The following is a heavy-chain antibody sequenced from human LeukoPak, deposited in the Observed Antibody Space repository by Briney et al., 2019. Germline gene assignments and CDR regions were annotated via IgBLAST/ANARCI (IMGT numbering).Heavy chain of an antibody. J-gene: IGHJ5*02. Sequence: SETLSLTCTVSGGSISSSSYYWGWIRQPPGKGLEWIGRIYTSGSTNYNPSLKSRVTISVDTSKNQFSLKLSSVTAADTAVYYCARDRNNWNDEGYWFDPWGQGTLVTASS. V-gene: IGHV4-39*07. CDR1: GGSISSSSYY. D-gene: IGHD1-1*01. CDR2: IYTSGST. CDR3: ARDRNNWNDEGYWFDP.